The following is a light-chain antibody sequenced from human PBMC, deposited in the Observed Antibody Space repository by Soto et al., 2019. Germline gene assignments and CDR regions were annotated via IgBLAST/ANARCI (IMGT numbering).Light chain of an antibody. V-gene: IGKV3-20*01. CDR3: QQYNNWPPIT. Sequence: IVLTQSPGTLSLSPGERATLSCRASQSVSSNYITWYQQKPGQAPRRLIFGASSRATGIPDRFSGSGSGTDFTLTISSLQSEDFAVYYCQQYNNWPPITFGQGTRLEI. CDR2: GAS. CDR1: QSVSSNY. J-gene: IGKJ5*01.